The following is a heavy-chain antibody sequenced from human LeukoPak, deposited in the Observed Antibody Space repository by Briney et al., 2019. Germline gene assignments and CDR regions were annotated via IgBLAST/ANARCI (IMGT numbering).Heavy chain of an antibody. CDR2: ISTSSSTI. CDR1: GFTFSNYG. V-gene: IGHV3-48*01. Sequence: GGSLRLSCAASGFTFSNYGMNWVRQAPGKGLEWVSSISTSSSTIYYADSVKGRFTISRDNAKNSLYLQMSSLRGEDTAVYYCARGIDNWGQGTLVTVSS. CDR3: ARGIDN. J-gene: IGHJ4*02.